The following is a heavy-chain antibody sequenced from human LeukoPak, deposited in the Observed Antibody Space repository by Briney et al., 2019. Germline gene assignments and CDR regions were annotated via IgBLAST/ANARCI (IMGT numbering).Heavy chain of an antibody. D-gene: IGHD4-23*01. CDR2: ITPYNGNT. V-gene: IGHV1-18*01. CDR1: GYTFIGYS. J-gene: IGHJ4*02. CDR3: AREYGGNPDLFGY. Sequence: ASVKVSCKASGYTFIGYSISWVRQAPGHGLEWMGWITPYNGNTNYVQNFQGRVTMTTDTSTSTAYMELRSLRSDDTAVYYCAREYGGNPDLFGYWGQGTLVTVSS.